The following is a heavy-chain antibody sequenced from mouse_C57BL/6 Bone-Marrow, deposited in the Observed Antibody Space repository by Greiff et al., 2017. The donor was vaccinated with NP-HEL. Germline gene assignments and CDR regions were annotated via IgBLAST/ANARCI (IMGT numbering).Heavy chain of an antibody. D-gene: IGHD1-1*01. CDR1: GYNFTSYW. CDR2: IYPGSGST. Sequence: QVQLKQPGAELVKPGASVKMSCKASGYNFTSYWITWVKQRPGQGLEWIGDIYPGSGSTNYNEKFKSKATLTVDTSSSTAYMQLSSLTSEDSAVYYCAREFPYYYGSSYYAMDYWGQGTSVTVSS. CDR3: AREFPYYYGSSYYAMDY. V-gene: IGHV1-55*01. J-gene: IGHJ4*01.